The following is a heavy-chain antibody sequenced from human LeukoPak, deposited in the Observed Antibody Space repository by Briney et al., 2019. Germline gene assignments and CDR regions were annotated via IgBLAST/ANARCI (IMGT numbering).Heavy chain of an antibody. J-gene: IGHJ4*02. CDR2: INHNGST. V-gene: IGHV4-34*01. Sequence: SETLSLTCAVYGGSFSGYYWSWIRQPPGKGLEWIGEINHNGSTNYNPSLKSRVTISVDTSKNQFSLKLSSVTAADTAVYYCARIRWLEFDYWGQGTLVTVSS. D-gene: IGHD6-19*01. CDR1: GGSFSGYY. CDR3: ARIRWLEFDY.